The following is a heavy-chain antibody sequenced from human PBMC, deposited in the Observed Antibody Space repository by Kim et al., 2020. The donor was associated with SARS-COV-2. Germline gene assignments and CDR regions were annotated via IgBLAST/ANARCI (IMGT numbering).Heavy chain of an antibody. V-gene: IGHV3-30*02. J-gene: IGHJ4*02. CDR3: AKGWYYYDTSGWGY. Sequence: DSVKGLFTISRDNSKNTLYMQMNRLRAEDTAVYYCAKGWYYYDTSGWGYWGQGTLVTVSS. D-gene: IGHD3-22*01.